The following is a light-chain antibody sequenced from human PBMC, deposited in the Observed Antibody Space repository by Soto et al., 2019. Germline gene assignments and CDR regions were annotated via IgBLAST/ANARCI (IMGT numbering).Light chain of an antibody. J-gene: IGKJ4*01. Sequence: EIVLTQSPGTLSLSPGERATLSCRASQSVSSSYLAWYQQKPGQAPRLPIYGASSRATGIPVRFSGSGSGTDFTLTIRRLEPEDFAVYYCQQFHSSPLTFGGGTTLEIK. CDR1: QSVSSSY. CDR2: GAS. V-gene: IGKV3-20*01. CDR3: QQFHSSPLT.